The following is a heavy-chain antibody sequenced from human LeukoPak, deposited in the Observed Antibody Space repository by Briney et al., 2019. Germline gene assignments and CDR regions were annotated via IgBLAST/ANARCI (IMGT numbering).Heavy chain of an antibody. CDR3: ARHMGLGYSYGYPYFDY. D-gene: IGHD5-18*01. Sequence: PSETLSLTCTVSGGSISSYYWSWIRQPPGRGLEWIGYIYYSGSTNYNPSPKSRVHISVHTSKNQFSLKLSSVTAADTAVYYCARHMGLGYSYGYPYFDYWGQGTLVTVSS. J-gene: IGHJ4*02. V-gene: IGHV4-59*08. CDR2: IYYSGST. CDR1: GGSISSYY.